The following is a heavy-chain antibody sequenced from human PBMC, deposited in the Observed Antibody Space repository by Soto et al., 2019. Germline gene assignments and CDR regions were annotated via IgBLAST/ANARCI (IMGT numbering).Heavy chain of an antibody. CDR2: IIPIFGTA. CDR3: ARDQTDYGGNPYYFDY. D-gene: IGHD4-17*01. J-gene: IGHJ4*02. CDR1: GGTFSSYA. Sequence: ASVKVSCKASGGTFSSYAISWVRQAPGQGLEWMGGIIPIFGTANYAQKFQGRVTITADESTSTAYMELSSLRSEDTAVYYCARDQTDYGGNPYYFDYWGQGTLVTVSS. V-gene: IGHV1-69*13.